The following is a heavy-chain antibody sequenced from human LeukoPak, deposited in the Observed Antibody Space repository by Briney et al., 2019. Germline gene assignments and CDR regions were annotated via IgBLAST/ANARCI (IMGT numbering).Heavy chain of an antibody. Sequence: SQTLSLTCTVSGGSISSYYWSWIRQPPGKGLEWIGYIYYSGSTNYNPSLKSRVTISVDTSKNQFSLKLSSVTAADTAVYYCASGYSSGWYVYWGQGTLVTVSS. CDR1: GGSISSYY. CDR3: ASGYSSGWYVY. V-gene: IGHV4-59*01. J-gene: IGHJ4*02. D-gene: IGHD6-19*01. CDR2: IYYSGST.